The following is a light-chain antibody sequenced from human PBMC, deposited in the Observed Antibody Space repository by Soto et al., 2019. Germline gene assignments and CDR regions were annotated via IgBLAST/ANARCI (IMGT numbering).Light chain of an antibody. Sequence: DIQMTQSPSSLSASVEDRVIITCRASQSISNHLNWYQQKPGKAPYLLISDVSSLERGVPSRFSGSGSGTEFTLTISSMQPDDFATFYCQQYNGYSRTFGQGTKVDIK. CDR2: DVS. CDR3: QQYNGYSRT. J-gene: IGKJ1*01. CDR1: QSISNH. V-gene: IGKV1-5*01.